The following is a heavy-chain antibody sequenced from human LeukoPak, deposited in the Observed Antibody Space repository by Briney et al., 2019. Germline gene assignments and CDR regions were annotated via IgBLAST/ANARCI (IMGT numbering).Heavy chain of an antibody. D-gene: IGHD3-9*01. V-gene: IGHV5-51*01. CDR1: GYSFTSYW. Sequence: GESLKISCKGSGYSFTSYWIGWVRHMPGKGPEWMGIIYPGDSDTRYSPSFQGRVTISADKPISTAYLQWSSLKASDTAMYYCARRRILTGYYYYFDYWGQGTLVTVSS. CDR2: IYPGDSDT. CDR3: ARRRILTGYYYYFDY. J-gene: IGHJ4*02.